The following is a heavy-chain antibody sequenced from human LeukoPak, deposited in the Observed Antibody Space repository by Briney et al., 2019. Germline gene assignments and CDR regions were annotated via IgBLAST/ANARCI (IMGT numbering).Heavy chain of an antibody. CDR1: GFTFSSYW. CDR2: IKQDGSEK. J-gene: IGHJ4*02. V-gene: IGHV3-7*04. CDR3: AREDFRQDGSGLSDY. Sequence: GGSLRLSCAASGFTFSSYWMSWVGQAPGKGLEWVANIKQDGSEKYYVDSVKGRFTISRDNAKNSLYLQMNSLRAEDTAVYYCAREDFRQDGSGLSDYWGQGTLVTVSS. D-gene: IGHD3-10*01.